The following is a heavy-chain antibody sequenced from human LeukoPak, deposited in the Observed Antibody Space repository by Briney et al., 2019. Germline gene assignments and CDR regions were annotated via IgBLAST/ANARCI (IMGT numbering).Heavy chain of an antibody. CDR3: ARVVAVAGTDY. J-gene: IGHJ4*02. CDR2: ISSSSSYI. CDR1: GFTFSSYS. D-gene: IGHD6-19*01. V-gene: IGHV3-21*01. Sequence: GGSLRLSCAASGFTFSSYSMNWVRQAPGKGLEWVSSISSSSSYIYYADSVKGRFTISRDNAKNSLYLQMNSLRAEDTAVYCCARVVAVAGTDYWGQGTLVTVSS.